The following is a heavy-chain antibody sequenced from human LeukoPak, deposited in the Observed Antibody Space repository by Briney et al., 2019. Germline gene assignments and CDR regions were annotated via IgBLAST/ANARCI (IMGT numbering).Heavy chain of an antibody. CDR3: AKDSSSWLEYYFDY. CDR2: ISWNSGSI. D-gene: IGHD6-13*01. J-gene: IGHJ4*02. Sequence: GGSLRLSCAASGFTFDDYAMHWVRQAPGKGLEWVSGISWNSGSIGYADSVKGRFTIYRDNAKNSLYLQMNSLRAEDMALYYCAKDSSSWLEYYFDYWGQGTLVTVSS. CDR1: GFTFDDYA. V-gene: IGHV3-9*03.